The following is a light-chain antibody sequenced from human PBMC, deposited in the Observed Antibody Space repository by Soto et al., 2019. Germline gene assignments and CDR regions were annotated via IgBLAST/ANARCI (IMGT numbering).Light chain of an antibody. CDR2: SIS. V-gene: IGKV1-39*01. CDR1: QTISSY. Sequence: DSQRTQSTSSLSASVGDRVTITCRTSQTISSYLNWYQQKPGKAPKLLIYSISNLQSGVPSRFSGSGSGTDFTLTISSLQPDDFATYYCQPYNTYSFGQGTNVDI. J-gene: IGKJ1*01. CDR3: QPYNTYS.